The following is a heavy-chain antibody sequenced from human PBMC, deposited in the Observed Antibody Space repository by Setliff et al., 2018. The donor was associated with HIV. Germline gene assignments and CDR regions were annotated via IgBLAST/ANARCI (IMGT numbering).Heavy chain of an antibody. D-gene: IGHD3-22*01. CDR1: GYTFTSYD. V-gene: IGHV1-8*02. CDR2: MNPNSGNT. J-gene: IGHJ6*02. Sequence: ASVKVSCKASGYTFTSYDINWVRQATGQGLEWMGWMNPNSGNTGYAQKFQGRVTMTRNTSISTAYMELSSLRSEDTAVYYCARGGYYDSSGYFPLSNYYYGTDVWGQGTTVTVSS. CDR3: ARGGYYDSSGYFPLSNYYYGTDV.